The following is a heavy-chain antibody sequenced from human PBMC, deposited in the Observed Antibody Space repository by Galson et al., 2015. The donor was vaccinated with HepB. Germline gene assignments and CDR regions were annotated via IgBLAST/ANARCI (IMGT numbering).Heavy chain of an antibody. CDR2: ISYDGSNH. CDR3: SKDPYLFSALAGTMAGFDY. Sequence: SLRLSCAASGFTFSNYGMHWVRQAPGKGLEWVAVISYDGSNHYYADSVKGRFTISRDNSKNTLYPQMNSLRAEDTALYYCSKDPYLFSALAGTMAGFDYWGQGTLVTVSS. CDR1: GFTFSNYG. V-gene: IGHV3-30*18. D-gene: IGHD6-19*01. J-gene: IGHJ4*02.